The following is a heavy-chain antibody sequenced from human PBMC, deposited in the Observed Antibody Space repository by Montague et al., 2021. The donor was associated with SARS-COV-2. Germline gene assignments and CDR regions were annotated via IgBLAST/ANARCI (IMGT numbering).Heavy chain of an antibody. Sequence: SETLSLTCTVSGGSISSSSYYWGWIRQPPGKGLEWIGSIYYSGSTYYNPSLKSRDTISVDTSKNQFSLKLSSVTAADTAVYYCARVGRQQLVRLSGMDVWGQGTTVTVS. CDR2: IYYSGST. CDR3: ARVGRQQLVRLSGMDV. V-gene: IGHV4-39*07. D-gene: IGHD6-13*01. J-gene: IGHJ6*02. CDR1: GGSISSSSYY.